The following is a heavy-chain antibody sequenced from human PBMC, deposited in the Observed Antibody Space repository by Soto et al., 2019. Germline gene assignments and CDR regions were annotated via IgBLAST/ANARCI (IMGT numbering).Heavy chain of an antibody. CDR1: GCTVTSYG. CDR2: ISAYNGNT. Sequence: GSVKVSCKASGCTVTSYGIRWVRQDPGQGLEWMGWISAYNGNTNYAQRLQGRVTMTTDTSTSTAYMELRSLRSDDTAVYYCARAKGDFYCSSTSCPLDYYYYYYMDVWGKGTTVTVSS. V-gene: IGHV1-18*01. D-gene: IGHD2-2*01. CDR3: ARAKGDFYCSSTSCPLDYYYYYYMDV. J-gene: IGHJ6*03.